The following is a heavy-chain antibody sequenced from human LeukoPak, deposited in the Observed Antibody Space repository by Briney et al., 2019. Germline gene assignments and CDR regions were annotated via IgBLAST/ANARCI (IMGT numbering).Heavy chain of an antibody. CDR3: ATEYYDSSGYYFDY. CDR1: GGTFSSYA. Sequence: RASVKVSCKASGGTFSSYAISWVRQAPGQGLEWVGGIIPIFGTANYAQKFQGRVTITADESTSTAYMELSSLRSEDTAVYYCATEYYDSSGYYFDYWGQGTLVTVSS. J-gene: IGHJ4*02. V-gene: IGHV1-69*13. D-gene: IGHD3-22*01. CDR2: IIPIFGTA.